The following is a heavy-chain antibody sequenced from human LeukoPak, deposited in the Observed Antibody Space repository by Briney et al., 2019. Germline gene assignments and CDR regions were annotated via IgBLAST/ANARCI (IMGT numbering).Heavy chain of an antibody. CDR3: ARGRTVAGQYYFDY. Sequence: SETLSLTCTVSGDSISSGDYYWSWIRQPAGKGLEWIGRISSSGSTNYNPSLKSRVTISVDTSKNQFSLKLSSVTAADTAVYYCARGRTVAGQYYFDYWGQGTLVTVSS. J-gene: IGHJ4*02. D-gene: IGHD6-19*01. V-gene: IGHV4-61*02. CDR2: ISSSGST. CDR1: GDSISSGDYY.